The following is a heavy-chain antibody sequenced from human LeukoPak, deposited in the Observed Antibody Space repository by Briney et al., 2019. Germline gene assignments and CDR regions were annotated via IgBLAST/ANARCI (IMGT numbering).Heavy chain of an antibody. J-gene: IGHJ4*02. V-gene: IGHV4-31*03. CDR3: ARDSSTWWFDY. Sequence: SETLSLTCTVSGASISSGAYYWSWIRQPPGKGLECIGYIYYSGSTYYNPSLKSRVTISVDTSKNQFSLNLRSVTAADTAVYYCARDSSTWWFDYWGQGTLVTVSS. D-gene: IGHD6-13*01. CDR2: IYYSGST. CDR1: GASISSGAYY.